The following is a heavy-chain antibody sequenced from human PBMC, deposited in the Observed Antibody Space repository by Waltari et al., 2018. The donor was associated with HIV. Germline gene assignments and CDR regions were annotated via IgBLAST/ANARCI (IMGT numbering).Heavy chain of an antibody. J-gene: IGHJ6*02. CDR3: ARDCSSTSCYEWYYYYYGLDV. CDR2: IKQDGSEK. V-gene: IGHV3-7*01. Sequence: EVQLVESGGGLVQPGGSLRLSCAASGFIFSSYWMSWVRQAPCKGLDWVANIKQDGSEKYYVDSVKGRFTISRDNAKNSLYLQMNSLRAEDTAVYYCARDCSSTSCYEWYYYYYGLDVWGQGTTVTVSS. D-gene: IGHD2-2*01. CDR1: GFIFSSYW.